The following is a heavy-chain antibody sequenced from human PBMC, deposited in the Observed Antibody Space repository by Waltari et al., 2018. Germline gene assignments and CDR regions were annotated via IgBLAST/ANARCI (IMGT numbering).Heavy chain of an antibody. Sequence: QLELQESGPGLVKPSETLSLTCSVSGGSIRRSGYYWVWSRQPPGKGLEWIGSIYYSETTYYNPTLNSRVTISVDTSKNQFSLKLTSVTAADTAMYVCARQSYYDESGHDWGQGTLVTVSS. CDR3: ARQSYYDESGHD. CDR1: GGSIRRSGYY. V-gene: IGHV4-39*01. CDR2: IYYSETT. D-gene: IGHD3-22*01. J-gene: IGHJ4*02.